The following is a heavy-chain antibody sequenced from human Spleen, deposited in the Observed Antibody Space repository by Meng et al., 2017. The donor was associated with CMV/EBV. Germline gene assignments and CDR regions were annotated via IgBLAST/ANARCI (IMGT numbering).Heavy chain of an antibody. CDR3: ARENIVVVPVWYFDL. CDR2: IYYSGST. V-gene: IGHV4-30-4*08. D-gene: IGHD2-2*01. J-gene: IGHJ2*01. CDR1: GGSISSGDYY. Sequence: QVQLQESGPGMVKPSQTLSLTCTVSGGSISSGDYYWSWIRQPPGKGLEWIGYIYYSGSTYYNPSLKSRVTISVDTSKNQFSMKLSSVTAADTAVYYCARENIVVVPVWYFDLWGRGTLVTVSS.